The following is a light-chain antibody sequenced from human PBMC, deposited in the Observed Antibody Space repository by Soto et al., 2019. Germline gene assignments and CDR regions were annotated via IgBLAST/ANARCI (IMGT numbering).Light chain of an antibody. J-gene: IGKJ1*01. Sequence: DIQMTQSPSSLSASVGDRVTITCRASQGIGNGLAWYQQKPGKAPRRLIYVASSLQSGVPSRFSGSGSGTKFTPTISSLQPEDDATYYCLQHNSYPLLFGQGTKVEI. CDR2: VAS. CDR3: LQHNSYPLL. CDR1: QGIGNG. V-gene: IGKV1-17*01.